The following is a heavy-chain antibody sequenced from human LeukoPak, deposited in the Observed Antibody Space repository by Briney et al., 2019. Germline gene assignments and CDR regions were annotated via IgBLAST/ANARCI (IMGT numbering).Heavy chain of an antibody. V-gene: IGHV4-59*01. CDR2: IYYSGST. D-gene: IGHD4-17*01. Sequence: PSETLSLTCTVSGGSISSYYWSWIRQPPGKGLEWIGYIYYSGSTNYNPSLKSRVTISVDTSKNQFSLKLSSVTAADTAVYYCARGILGSDDYVDWGQGTLVTVSS. J-gene: IGHJ4*02. CDR1: GGSISSYY. CDR3: ARGILGSDDYVD.